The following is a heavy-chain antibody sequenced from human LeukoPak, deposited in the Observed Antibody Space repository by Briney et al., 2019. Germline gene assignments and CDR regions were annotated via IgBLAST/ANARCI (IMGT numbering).Heavy chain of an antibody. V-gene: IGHV4-34*01. J-gene: IGHJ4*02. CDR3: VTRTD. CDR2: INPAGGT. Sequence: PSETLSLTCTVYGGSFSSHYWAWIRQPPGKGLEWIGEINPAGGTNYNPSLKSRVTMSIDTSKNHFSLKPSSVTAADTAVYYCVTRTDWGQGTLVTVSS. CDR1: GGSFSSHY. D-gene: IGHD1-14*01.